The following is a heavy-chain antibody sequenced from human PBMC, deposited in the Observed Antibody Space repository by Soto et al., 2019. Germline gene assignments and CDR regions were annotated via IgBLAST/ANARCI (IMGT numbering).Heavy chain of an antibody. J-gene: IGHJ4*02. CDR3: ARETRGGYGTFDY. V-gene: IGHV1-69*13. Sequence: SVKVSCKASGGTFSSYAISWVRQAPGQGLEWMGGIIPIFGTASYAQKFQGRVTITADESTSTAYMELSSLRSEDTAVYYCARETRGGYGTFDYWGQGTLVTVSS. D-gene: IGHD5-12*01. CDR1: GGTFSSYA. CDR2: IIPIFGTA.